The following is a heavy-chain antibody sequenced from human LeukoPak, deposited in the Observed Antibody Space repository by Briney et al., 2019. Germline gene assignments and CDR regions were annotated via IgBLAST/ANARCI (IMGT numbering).Heavy chain of an antibody. D-gene: IGHD3-3*01. J-gene: IGHJ3*02. CDR3: ARVSLPRPFWSGPLDI. CDR1: GFPFNTYA. CDR2: ISSNGGST. Sequence: PGGSLRLSCAASGFPFNTYAMHWVRQAPGKGLEYVSAISSNGGSTYYANSMKGRFTISRDNSKNTLYLQMGSLRAEDMAAYYCARVSLPRPFWSGPLDIWGQGTMVTVSS. V-gene: IGHV3-64*01.